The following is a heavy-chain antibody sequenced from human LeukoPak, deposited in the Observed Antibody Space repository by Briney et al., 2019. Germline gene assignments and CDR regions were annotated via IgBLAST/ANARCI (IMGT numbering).Heavy chain of an antibody. CDR2: ISGSGGST. Sequence: GSLRLSCAASGFTFSSFGMHWVRQAPGKGLEWVSAISGSGGSTYYADSVKGRFTISRDNSKNTLYLQMNSLRAEDTAVYYCVRDGYPAAREFDYWGQGTLVTVSS. D-gene: IGHD2-2*01. CDR1: GFTFSSFG. V-gene: IGHV3-23*01. J-gene: IGHJ4*02. CDR3: VRDGYPAAREFDY.